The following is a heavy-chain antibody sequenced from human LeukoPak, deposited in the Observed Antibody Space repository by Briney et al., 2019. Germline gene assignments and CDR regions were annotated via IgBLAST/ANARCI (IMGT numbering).Heavy chain of an antibody. D-gene: IGHD1-26*01. CDR3: VGGRYS. V-gene: IGHV3-23*01. CDR2: ISISGSST. J-gene: IGHJ4*02. CDR1: GFTFSNYA. Sequence: GGSLRLSCAASGFTFSNYAMNWVRQAPGKGLEWVSTISISGSSTYYADSVKGRFTISRDNSKNTLYLQMNRLRAEDTALYYCVGGRYSWGQGTLVTVSS.